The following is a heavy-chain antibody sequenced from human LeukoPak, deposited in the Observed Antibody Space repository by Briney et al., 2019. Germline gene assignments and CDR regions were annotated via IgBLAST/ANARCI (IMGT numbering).Heavy chain of an antibody. CDR3: ARSSRQSPPSDY. Sequence: PGGSLRLSCAASGFTFSSYGMHWVRQAPGKGLEWVAVIWYDGSNKYYADSVKGRFTISRDNSKNTLYLQMNSLRAEDTAVYYCARSSRQSPPSDYWGQGTLVTVPS. D-gene: IGHD2-2*01. V-gene: IGHV3-33*01. CDR1: GFTFSSYG. J-gene: IGHJ4*02. CDR2: IWYDGSNK.